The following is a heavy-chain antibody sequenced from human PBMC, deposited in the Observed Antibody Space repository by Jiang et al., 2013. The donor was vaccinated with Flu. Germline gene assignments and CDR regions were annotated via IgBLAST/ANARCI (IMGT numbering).Heavy chain of an antibody. D-gene: IGHD3-3*01. CDR1: YW. CDR2: IYPGDSDT. V-gene: IGHV5-51*01. J-gene: IGHJ5*02. Sequence: YWIGWVRQMPGKGLEWMGIIYPGDSDTRYSPSFQGQVTISANKSISTAYLQWSSLKASDTAMYYCARRAGYYTWFDPWGQGTLVTVSS. CDR3: ARRAGYYTWFDP.